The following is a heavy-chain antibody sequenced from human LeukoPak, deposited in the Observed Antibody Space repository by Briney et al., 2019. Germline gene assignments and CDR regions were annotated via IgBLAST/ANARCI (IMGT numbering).Heavy chain of an antibody. D-gene: IGHD3-22*01. J-gene: IGHJ4*02. Sequence: SVKVSCKASGGTFSSYAISWVRQAPGQGLEWMGRIIPMFGTANYAQKFQDRVTVTTDESTTAAYMEMSSLRSEDTAVYYCARGNYYDSSGYFDRGQGTLVTVSS. V-gene: IGHV1-69*05. CDR2: IIPMFGTA. CDR3: ARGNYYDSSGYFD. CDR1: GGTFSSYA.